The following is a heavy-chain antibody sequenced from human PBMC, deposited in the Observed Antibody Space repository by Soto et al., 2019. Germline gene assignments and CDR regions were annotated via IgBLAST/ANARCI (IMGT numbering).Heavy chain of an antibody. CDR3: ARIPYSSASFDY. CDR2: IYYSGTT. J-gene: IGHJ4*02. CDR1: GGFISNYY. Sequence: SETLSLTCTVSGGFISNYYWSWVRQSPGKGLEWIGYIYYSGTTNYNPSLKSRVTILLDMSKNQFSLRLRSVTAADTAVYYCARIPYSSASFDYWGQGNLVTVSS. V-gene: IGHV4-59*01. D-gene: IGHD6-19*01.